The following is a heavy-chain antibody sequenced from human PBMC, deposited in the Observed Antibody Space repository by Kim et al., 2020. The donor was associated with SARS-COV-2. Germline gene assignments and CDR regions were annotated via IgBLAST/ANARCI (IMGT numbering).Heavy chain of an antibody. V-gene: IGHV3-11*01. D-gene: IGHD3-22*01. J-gene: IGHJ4*02. CDR1: GFTFSDYF. CDR2: ISSSGTTI. CDR3: ARCPTYYYDSSGYYLFDY. Sequence: GGSLRLSCAASGFTFSDYFMSWIRQSPGKGLEWVSYISSSGTTIYYPDSVKGRFTISRDNAKNSLYLQMNSLRAEDTAVYYCARCPTYYYDSSGYYLFDYWGQGTLVTVSS.